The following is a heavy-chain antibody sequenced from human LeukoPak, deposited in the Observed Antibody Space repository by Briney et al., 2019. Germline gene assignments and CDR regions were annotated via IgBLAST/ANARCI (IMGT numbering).Heavy chain of an antibody. CDR2: TYYRSKWYN. Sequence: SQTLSLTCALCCGDSVSSNSAAWHWIRHSPSRGLEWLGRTYYRSKWYNEYAVYVKSRITINLDTSKNQFSLQLNSVTPEDTAVYYCARDSPGGFRNDYWGQGTLVTVSS. V-gene: IGHV6-1*01. J-gene: IGHJ4*02. CDR3: ARDSPGGFRNDY. D-gene: IGHD2-8*02. CDR1: CGDSVSSNSAA.